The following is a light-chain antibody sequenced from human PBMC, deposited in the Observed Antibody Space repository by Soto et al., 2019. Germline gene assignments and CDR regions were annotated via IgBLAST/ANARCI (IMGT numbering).Light chain of an antibody. CDR3: RHYSSWPPT. CDR1: ESVHRN. Sequence: EVVMTQSPATLSVPPGERVTLSCRASESVHRNLAWYQQKPGQGPSLLIYYASTRATGVPDRFTGSGSGTEFTLTISSLQSEDFGVSHCRHYSSWPPTFGPGTKVEIK. CDR2: YAS. V-gene: IGKV3-15*01. J-gene: IGKJ3*01.